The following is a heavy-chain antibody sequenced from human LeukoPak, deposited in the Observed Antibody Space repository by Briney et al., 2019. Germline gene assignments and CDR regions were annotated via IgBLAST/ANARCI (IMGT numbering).Heavy chain of an antibody. J-gene: IGHJ4*02. CDR3: ARDIERVYYFDY. CDR2: IYHSGST. Sequence: TLSLTCTVSGGSISSGGYYWSWIRQPPGKGLEWIGYIYHSGSTYYNPSLKSRVTISVDRSKNQFSLKLSSVTAADTAVYYCARDIERVYYFDYWGQGTLVTVSS. V-gene: IGHV4-30-2*01. D-gene: IGHD2-15*01. CDR1: GGSISSGGYY.